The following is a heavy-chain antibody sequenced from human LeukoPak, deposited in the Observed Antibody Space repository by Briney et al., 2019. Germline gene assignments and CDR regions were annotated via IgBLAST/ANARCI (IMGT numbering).Heavy chain of an antibody. CDR3: ARAHDYGGSRN. Sequence: GGSLRLSCVVSGFTFRNYGMHWVRQAPGKGLEWVAVVADNGGAKFYADSVKGRFTISRDNSKNTLYLQMNSLRAEDTAVYYCARAHDYGGSRNWGQGTLVTVS. J-gene: IGHJ1*01. D-gene: IGHD4-23*01. CDR2: VADNGGAK. V-gene: IGHV3-30*03. CDR1: GFTFRNYG.